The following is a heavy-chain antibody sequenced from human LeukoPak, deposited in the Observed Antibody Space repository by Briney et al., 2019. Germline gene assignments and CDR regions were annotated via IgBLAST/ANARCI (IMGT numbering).Heavy chain of an antibody. D-gene: IGHD2-2*01. CDR3: ARGVVVPTAGGLGWFDP. V-gene: IGHV4-59*01. CDR1: GGSISSYY. CDR2: IYYSGST. Sequence: PSETLSLTCTVSGGSISSYYWSWIRQPPGKGLEWIGYIYYSGSTNYNPSLKSRVTISVDTSKKQFSLKLNPVTAADTAVYYCARGVVVPTAGGLGWFDPWGQGTLVTVSS. J-gene: IGHJ5*02.